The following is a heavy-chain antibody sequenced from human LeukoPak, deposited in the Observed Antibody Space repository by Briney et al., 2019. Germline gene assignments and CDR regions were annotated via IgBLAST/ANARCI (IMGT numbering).Heavy chain of an antibody. CDR3: ARDKYSNYGNWFVP. D-gene: IGHD4-11*01. V-gene: IGHV4-4*07. CDR1: GGSISGYY. Sequence: SETLSLTCSVSGGSISGYYWSWLRQPAGKGLEWLGRIYNSGGINYNPSLKSRVTMSVDTSKNQFSLKLRSVTAADTAVYYCARDKYSNYGNWFVPWGQGTLVTVSS. J-gene: IGHJ5*02. CDR2: IYNSGGI.